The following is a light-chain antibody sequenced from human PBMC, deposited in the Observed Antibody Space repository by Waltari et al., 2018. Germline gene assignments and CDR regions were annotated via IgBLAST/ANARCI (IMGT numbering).Light chain of an antibody. CDR3: QKYGTLPAT. J-gene: IGKJ1*01. CDR1: QSVRRT. V-gene: IGKV3-20*01. CDR2: DAS. Sequence: EIVLTQSPGTLSLSPGERATLSCRASQSVRRTLAWYQQKPGQAPRLLIYDASTRATGIPDRFSGRGSGTDFSLTISRLEPEDFAVYFCQKYGTLPATFGQGTKVEIK.